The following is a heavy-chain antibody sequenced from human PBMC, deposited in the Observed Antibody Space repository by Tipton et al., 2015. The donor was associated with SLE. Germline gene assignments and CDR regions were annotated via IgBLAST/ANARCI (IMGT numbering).Heavy chain of an antibody. CDR1: GFSFDIYS. CDR2: ISGSSIYI. J-gene: IGHJ6*03. V-gene: IGHV3-21*04. D-gene: IGHD2-15*01. Sequence: GSLRLSCAASGFSFDIYSMNWVRQAPGKGLEWVSSISGSSIYIYYADSVKGRFTISRDNAKNSLYLQMNSLRAEDTAVYYCAREGPSWYYYYYMDVWGKGTTVTVSS. CDR3: AREGPSWYYYYYMDV.